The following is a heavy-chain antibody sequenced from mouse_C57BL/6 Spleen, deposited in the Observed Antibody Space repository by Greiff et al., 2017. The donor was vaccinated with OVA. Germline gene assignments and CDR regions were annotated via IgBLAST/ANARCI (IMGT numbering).Heavy chain of an antibody. J-gene: IGHJ4*01. CDR3: AHGSSYSAGAMDY. D-gene: IGHD1-1*01. Sequence: VQLQQSGAELVKPGASVKISCKASGYAFSSYWMNWVKQRPGTGLEWIGQIYPGDGDTNYNGKFKGKATLTSDKSSSTAYMQLSSLTSEDSAVYFCAHGSSYSAGAMDYWGQGTSVTVSS. CDR1: GYAFSSYW. V-gene: IGHV1-80*01. CDR2: IYPGDGDT.